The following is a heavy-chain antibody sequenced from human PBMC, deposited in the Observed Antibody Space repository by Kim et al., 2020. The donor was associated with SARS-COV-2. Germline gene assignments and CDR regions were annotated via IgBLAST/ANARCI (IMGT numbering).Heavy chain of an antibody. V-gene: IGHV4-34*01. J-gene: IGHJ3*01. Sequence: KSRVTISVDTPKNQFSLKLSSVTAADTAVYYCASIRITDCGVVISDDFDFWGQGTLVTVSS. D-gene: IGHD3-3*01. CDR3: ASIRITDCGVVISDDFDF.